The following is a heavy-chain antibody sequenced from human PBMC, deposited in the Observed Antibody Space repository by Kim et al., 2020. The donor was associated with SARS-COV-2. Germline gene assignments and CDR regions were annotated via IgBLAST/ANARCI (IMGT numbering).Heavy chain of an antibody. J-gene: IGHJ6*02. CDR3: ASPDGWLRSHYYYGMDV. D-gene: IGHD5-12*01. CDR2: ISSSSSYI. Sequence: GGSLRLSCAASGFTFSSYSMNWVRQAPGKGLEWVSSISSSSSYIYYADSVKGRFTISRDNAKNSLYLQMNSLRAEDTAVYYCASPDGWLRSHYYYGMDVWGQGTTVTVSS. V-gene: IGHV3-21*01. CDR1: GFTFSSYS.